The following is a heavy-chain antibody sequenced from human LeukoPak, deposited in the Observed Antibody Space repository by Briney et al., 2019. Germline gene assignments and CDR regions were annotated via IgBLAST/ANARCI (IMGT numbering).Heavy chain of an antibody. CDR1: GYTFTSYG. D-gene: IGHD3-9*01. J-gene: IGHJ3*02. CDR3: ARTDYDILTGYSGNDAFDI. V-gene: IGHV1-18*01. CDR2: ISAHNGNT. Sequence: ASVKVSCKASGYTFTSYGISWVRQAPGQGLEWMGWISAHNGNTNYAQKLQGRVTMTTDTSTSTAYMELRSLRSDDTAVYYCARTDYDILTGYSGNDAFDIWGQGTMVTVSS.